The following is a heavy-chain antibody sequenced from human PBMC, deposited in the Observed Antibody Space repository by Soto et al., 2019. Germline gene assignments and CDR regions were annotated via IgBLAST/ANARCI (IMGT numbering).Heavy chain of an antibody. CDR2: INPNSGGT. J-gene: IGHJ6*02. CDR1: GYTFTGYY. CDR3: ARGDPMGPYYYGMDV. D-gene: IGHD2-8*01. V-gene: IGHV1-2*04. Sequence: ASVKVSCKASGYTFTGYYMHWVRQAPGQGPEWMGWINPNSGGTNYAQKFQGWVTMTRDTSISTAYMELSRLRSDDTAVYYCARGDPMGPYYYGMDVWGQGTTVTVSS.